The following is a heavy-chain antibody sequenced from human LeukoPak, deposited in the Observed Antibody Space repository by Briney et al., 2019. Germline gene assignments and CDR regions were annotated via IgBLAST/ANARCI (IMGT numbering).Heavy chain of an antibody. CDR2: ISTSSSTI. D-gene: IGHD3-9*01. J-gene: IGHJ4*02. CDR3: ARLGYFDWGVAEKGTGRGAF. CDR1: GFTFSSYS. V-gene: IGHV3-48*01. Sequence: GGSLILSCAASGFTFSSYSMNWVRQAPGKGLEWVSYISTSSSTIHYADSVKGRFTISRDSAKKSLYLQMNSLRVEDTAVYYCARLGYFDWGVAEKGTGRGAFWGQGTLVTVSS.